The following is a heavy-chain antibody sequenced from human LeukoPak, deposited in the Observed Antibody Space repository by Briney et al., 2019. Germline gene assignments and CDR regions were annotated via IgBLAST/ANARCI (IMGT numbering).Heavy chain of an antibody. V-gene: IGHV3-7*01. CDR2: IKQDGSEK. J-gene: IGHJ6*02. D-gene: IGHD4-17*01. CDR3: ARDRDLDGDYYYCGMDV. Sequence: PGGSLRLSCAASGFTFSSYWMSWARQAPGKGLEWVANIKQDGSEKYYVDSVKGRFTISRDNAKNSLYLQMNSLRAEDTAVYYCARDRDLDGDYYYCGMDVWGQGTTVTVSS. CDR1: GFTFSSYW.